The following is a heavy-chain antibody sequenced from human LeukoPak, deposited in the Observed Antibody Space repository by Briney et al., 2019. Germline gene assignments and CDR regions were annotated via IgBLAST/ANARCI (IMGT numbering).Heavy chain of an antibody. D-gene: IGHD3-22*01. CDR3: ARGSLYYYDRSGYYAIDY. Sequence: GGSRRLSCAASGFTFSSHALHWVRQAPGKGLEWVAIISYDGTNKYYADSVKGRFTISRDNSKNTLYLQMNSLRAEDTAVYYCARGSLYYYDRSGYYAIDYWGQGTLVTVSS. J-gene: IGHJ4*02. CDR1: GFTFSSHA. V-gene: IGHV3-30*04. CDR2: ISYDGTNK.